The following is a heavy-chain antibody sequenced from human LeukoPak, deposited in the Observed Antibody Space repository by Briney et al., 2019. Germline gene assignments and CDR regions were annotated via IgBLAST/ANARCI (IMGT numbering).Heavy chain of an antibody. Sequence: SETLSLTCTVSGGSISSSSYYWGWIRQPPGKGLEWIGSIYYNGSTYYNPSLKSRVTISVDTSKNQFSLKMSSVTAADTAVYYCASQRRWTSVGDYWGQGTLVTVSS. CDR1: GGSISSSSYY. V-gene: IGHV4-39*01. CDR3: ASQRRWTSVGDY. J-gene: IGHJ4*02. D-gene: IGHD4-23*01. CDR2: IYYNGST.